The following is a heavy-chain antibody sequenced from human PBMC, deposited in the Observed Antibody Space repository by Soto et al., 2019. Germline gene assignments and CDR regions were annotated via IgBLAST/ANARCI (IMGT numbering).Heavy chain of an antibody. CDR2: ISGGGGGT. J-gene: IGHJ3*02. CDR3: VKDKKYDILSAWDALDI. Sequence: GSLRLSCAASGFTFNNYAMTWVRQAPGKGLEWVAAISGGGGGTYYADPVKGRFTISRDNSKNTLHLQMNNLRAEDTAIYYCVKDKKYDILSAWDALDIWGHGTLVT. CDR1: GFTFNNYA. D-gene: IGHD3-9*01. V-gene: IGHV3-23*01.